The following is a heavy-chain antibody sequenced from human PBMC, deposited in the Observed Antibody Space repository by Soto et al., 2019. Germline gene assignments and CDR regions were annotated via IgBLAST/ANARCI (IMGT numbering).Heavy chain of an antibody. V-gene: IGHV3-30-3*01. D-gene: IGHD6-25*01. J-gene: IGHJ4*02. Sequence: QVQLVESGGGVVQPGRSLRLSCAASGFTFSSYAMHWVRQAPGKGLEWVAVISYDGSNKYYADSVKGRFTISRDNSKNTLYLQMTSLRAEDPAVYYCAGRQGLDYWGQGTLVTVSS. CDR2: ISYDGSNK. CDR3: AGRQGLDY. CDR1: GFTFSSYA.